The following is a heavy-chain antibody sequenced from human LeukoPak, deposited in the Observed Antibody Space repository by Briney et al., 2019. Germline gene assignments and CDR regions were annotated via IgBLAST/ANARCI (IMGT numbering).Heavy chain of an antibody. CDR1: GFTFNSYW. D-gene: IGHD3-10*01. Sequence: GGSLRLSCAASGFTFNSYWMSWVRQAPGKGLGWVAIIKQDGSEKYYVDSLRGRFTISRDNAKNSVYLQMNSLRAEDTAVYYCARASSVVRGLIYYGMDVWGRGTTVTVSS. V-gene: IGHV3-7*01. CDR2: IKQDGSEK. CDR3: ARASSVVRGLIYYGMDV. J-gene: IGHJ6*02.